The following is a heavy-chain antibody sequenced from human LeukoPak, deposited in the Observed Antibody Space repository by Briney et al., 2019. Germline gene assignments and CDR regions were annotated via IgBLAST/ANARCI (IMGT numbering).Heavy chain of an antibody. CDR1: GFTFSSYS. J-gene: IGHJ4*02. CDR3: ARDGKPEFDY. Sequence: PGGSLRLSCAASGFTFSSYSMNWVRQAPGKGLEWVSSISSSSSYIYYADSVKGRFTISRDNARNSLYLQMNSLSAEDTAVYYCARDGKPEFDYWGQGTLVTVSS. CDR2: ISSSSSYI. D-gene: IGHD1-14*01. V-gene: IGHV3-21*01.